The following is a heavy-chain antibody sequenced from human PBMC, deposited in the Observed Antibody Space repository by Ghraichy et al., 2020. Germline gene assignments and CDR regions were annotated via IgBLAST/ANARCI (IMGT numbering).Heavy chain of an antibody. CDR1: GFTFSSYS. J-gene: IGHJ6*03. CDR2: ISSSSSYI. D-gene: IGHD3-9*01. CDR3: ARGTSVRLALPPSTNRYYYMDV. V-gene: IGHV3-21*01. Sequence: GGSLRLSCAASGFTFSSYSMNWVRQAPGKGLEWVSSISSSSSYIYYADSVKGRFTISRDNAKNSLYLQMNSLRAEDTAVYYCARGTSVRLALPPSTNRYYYMDVWGKGTTVTVSS.